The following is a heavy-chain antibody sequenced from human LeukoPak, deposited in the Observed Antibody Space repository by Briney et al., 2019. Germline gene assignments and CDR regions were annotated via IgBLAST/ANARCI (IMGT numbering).Heavy chain of an antibody. Sequence: GGSLRLSCAASGFTFSSYAMFWVRQAPGKGLEYVSAITGNGGGTKYASSVKGRFTISRDNSKNTLYLQMGSLGAEDMAVYYCARDPYGDPKGFEYWGQGTLVTVSS. CDR3: ARDPYGDPKGFEY. D-gene: IGHD4-17*01. CDR2: ITGNGGGT. CDR1: GFTFSSYA. J-gene: IGHJ4*02. V-gene: IGHV3-64*01.